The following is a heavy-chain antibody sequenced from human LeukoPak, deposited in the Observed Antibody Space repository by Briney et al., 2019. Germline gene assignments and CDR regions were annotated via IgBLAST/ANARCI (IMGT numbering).Heavy chain of an antibody. CDR3: ARGLGYCSGGSCSWWFGP. CDR2: ISAYNGNT. J-gene: IGHJ5*02. Sequence: ASVKVSCKASGYTFTSYGISWVRQAPGQGLEWMGWISAYNGNTNYAQKLQGRVTMTTDTSTSTAYMELRSLRSDDTAVYYCARGLGYCSGGSCSWWFGPWGQGTLVTVSS. V-gene: IGHV1-18*01. CDR1: GYTFTSYG. D-gene: IGHD2-15*01.